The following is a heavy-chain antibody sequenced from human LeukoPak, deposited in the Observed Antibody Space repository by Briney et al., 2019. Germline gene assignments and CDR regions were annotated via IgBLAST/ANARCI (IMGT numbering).Heavy chain of an antibody. CDR2: IKRKSDGRTP. J-gene: IGHJ4*02. Sequence: PGGSLRLSCAAPGFPFNNAWMSWVRQAPGKGLEWVGRIKRKSDGRTPDYAAPVEGRFTISRDDSKNMLYLQMSSLKTEDTAVYYCATDQGFIYYFDYWGQGTLVTVSS. CDR1: GFPFNNAW. CDR3: ATDQGFIYYFDY. V-gene: IGHV3-15*01. D-gene: IGHD3-10*01.